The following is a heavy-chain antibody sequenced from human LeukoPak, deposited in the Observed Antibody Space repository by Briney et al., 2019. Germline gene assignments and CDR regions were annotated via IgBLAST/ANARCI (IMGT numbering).Heavy chain of an antibody. J-gene: IGHJ6*04. CDR2: ISYDGSNK. V-gene: IGHV3-30*18. D-gene: IGHD3-10*01. Sequence: PGRSLRLSSAASGFTFSSYGMHWVRQAPGKGLEWVAVISYDGSNKYYADSVKGRFTISRDNSKNTQYLQMDSLRAEDTAVYYCAKDLRELLGSYYYGMDVWGKGTTVTVSS. CDR3: AKDLRELLGSYYYGMDV. CDR1: GFTFSSYG.